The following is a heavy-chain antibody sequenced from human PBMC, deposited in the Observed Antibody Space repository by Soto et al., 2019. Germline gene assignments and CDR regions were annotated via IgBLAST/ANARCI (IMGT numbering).Heavy chain of an antibody. J-gene: IGHJ3*02. CDR2: ISGSGGST. CDR1: GFTFSSYA. CDR3: AKGETIGNAFDI. Sequence: GGSLRLSCAASGFTFSSYAMRWVRQAPGKGLEWVSAISGSGGSTYYADSVKGRFTISIDNSKNTLYLQMNSLRAEDTAVDYCAKGETIGNAFDIWGQGTMVTVSS. V-gene: IGHV3-23*01.